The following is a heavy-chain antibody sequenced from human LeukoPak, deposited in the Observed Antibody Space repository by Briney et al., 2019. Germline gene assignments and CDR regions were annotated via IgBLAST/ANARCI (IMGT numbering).Heavy chain of an antibody. V-gene: IGHV4-31*03. J-gene: IGHJ4*02. D-gene: IGHD7-27*01. Sequence: PSETLSLTCTVSGGSISSGGYSWGWIRQHPGKGLEWIGYIYYSGSTYYNPSLKSRVTISVDTSKNQFSLKLSSVTAADTAVYYCARDSEALLGGLDYWGQGTLVTVSS. CDR2: IYYSGST. CDR3: ARDSEALLGGLDY. CDR1: GGSISSGGYS.